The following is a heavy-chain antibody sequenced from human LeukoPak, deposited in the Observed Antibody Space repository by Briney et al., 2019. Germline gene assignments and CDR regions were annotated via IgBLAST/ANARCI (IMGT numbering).Heavy chain of an antibody. CDR1: GGSISSGGFY. CDR2: IYYSGTT. V-gene: IGHV4-31*03. D-gene: IGHD5-18*01. Sequence: PSETLSLTCTVSGGSISSGGFYWSWIRQHPGKGLEWLGYIYYSGTTYYNPSLKSRVTFSVDPSKNQFSLKLNPVTAADTALYYCARGTTDGYSYGRFDYWGQGTLVTVSS. J-gene: IGHJ4*02. CDR3: ARGTTDGYSYGRFDY.